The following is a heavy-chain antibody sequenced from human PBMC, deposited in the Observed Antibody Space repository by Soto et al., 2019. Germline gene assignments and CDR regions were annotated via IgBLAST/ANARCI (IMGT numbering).Heavy chain of an antibody. CDR1: GGSISSGGYY. D-gene: IGHD2-8*01. CDR2: IYYSGST. J-gene: IGHJ5*02. V-gene: IGHV4-31*03. Sequence: SETLSLTCTVSGGSISSGGYYWSWIRQHPGKGLEWIGYIYYSGSTYYNPSLKSRVTISVDTSKNQFSLKLSSVTAADTAVYYCARDKGVSYCTNGVCYSASFDPWGQGTLVTVSS. CDR3: ARDKGVSYCTNGVCYSASFDP.